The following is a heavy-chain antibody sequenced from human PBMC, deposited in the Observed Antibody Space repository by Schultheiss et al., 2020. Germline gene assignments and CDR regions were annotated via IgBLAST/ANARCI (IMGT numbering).Heavy chain of an antibody. V-gene: IGHV3-73*01. J-gene: IGHJ4*02. CDR3: ARGRRSRPHSTSWHYY. CDR1: GFTVSSNY. D-gene: IGHD6-13*01. CDR2: IRSKANSYAT. Sequence: GGSLRLSCAASGFTVSSNYMSWVRQAPGKGLEWVGRIRSKANSYATAYAASVKGRFTISRDDSKNTAYLQMNSLRAEDTAVYYCARGRRSRPHSTSWHYYWGQGTLVTVSS.